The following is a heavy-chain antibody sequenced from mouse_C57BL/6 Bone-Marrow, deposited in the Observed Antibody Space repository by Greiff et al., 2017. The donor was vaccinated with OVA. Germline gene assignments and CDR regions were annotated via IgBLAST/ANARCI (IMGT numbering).Heavy chain of an antibody. CDR3: ARVYGRASGGLAY. CDR1: GFTFSSYA. CDR2: ISDGGSYT. J-gene: IGHJ3*01. V-gene: IGHV5-4*03. D-gene: IGHD1-1*01. Sequence: EVKLVESGGGLVKPGGSLKLSCAASGFTFSSYAMSWVRQTPEKRLEWVATISDGGSYTYYPDNVKGRFTISRDNAKNNLYLQMSHLKSEDTAMYYCARVYGRASGGLAYWGQGTLVTVSA.